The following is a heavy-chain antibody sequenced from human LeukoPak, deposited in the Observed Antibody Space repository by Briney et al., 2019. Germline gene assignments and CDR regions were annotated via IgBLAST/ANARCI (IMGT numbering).Heavy chain of an antibody. V-gene: IGHV4-34*01. CDR2: IYQSGST. CDR3: ARSEINDYSKY. D-gene: IGHD4-11*01. J-gene: IGHJ4*02. CDR1: GGSFSGYY. Sequence: PSETLSLTCAVYGGSFSGYYWSWIRQPPGKGLEWMGSIYQSGSTYDNLSLKSRVTLSVDTSRNQFSLKLTSVTAADTAVYYRARSEINDYSKYWGQGILVIVSS.